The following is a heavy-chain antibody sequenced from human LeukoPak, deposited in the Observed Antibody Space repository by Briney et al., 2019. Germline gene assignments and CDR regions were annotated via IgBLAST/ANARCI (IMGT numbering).Heavy chain of an antibody. J-gene: IGHJ5*02. CDR1: GGSFSGYY. CDR2: INHSGST. Sequence: PSETLSLTCAVYGGSFSGYYWSWIRQPPGKGLEWIGEINHSGSTNYNPSLKSRVTISVDTSKNQFSLKLSSVTAAETAVYYCASQYYVGTWGQGTLVTVSS. CDR3: ASQYYVGT. V-gene: IGHV4-34*01. D-gene: IGHD3-10*02.